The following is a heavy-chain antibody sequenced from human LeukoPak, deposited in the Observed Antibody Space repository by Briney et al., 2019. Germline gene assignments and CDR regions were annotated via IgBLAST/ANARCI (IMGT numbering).Heavy chain of an antibody. CDR2: IYYSGST. CDR3: ARGPTVPIAVAGNFDY. Sequence: PSETLSLTCTVSGGSISSYYWSWIRQPPGKGLEWIGYIYYSGSTNYNPSPKSRVTISADTSKNQFSLKLSSVTAADTAVYYCARGPTVPIAVAGNFDYWGQGTLVTVSS. CDR1: GGSISSYY. J-gene: IGHJ4*02. D-gene: IGHD6-19*01. V-gene: IGHV4-59*01.